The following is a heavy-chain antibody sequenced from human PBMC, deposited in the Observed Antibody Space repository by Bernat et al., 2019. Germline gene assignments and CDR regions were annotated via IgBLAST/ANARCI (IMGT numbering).Heavy chain of an antibody. J-gene: IGHJ6*03. CDR3: ARVQGGGDYYYYMDV. Sequence: QVQLEESGPGLVKPSQTLSLTCTVSRGSISSNSYFWSWIRQHPAKGLEWIGHNYYTGSTYYNPSLESRATISVDTSKNQFSLKLSSVTAADTALYYCARVQGGGDYYYYMDVWGKGTTVTVSS. V-gene: IGHV4-31*03. D-gene: IGHD2-15*01. CDR2: NYYTGST. CDR1: RGSISSNSYF.